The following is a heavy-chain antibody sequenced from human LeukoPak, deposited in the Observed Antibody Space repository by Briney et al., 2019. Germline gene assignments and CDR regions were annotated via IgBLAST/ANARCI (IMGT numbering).Heavy chain of an antibody. CDR2: INPSGGST. CDR3: ARDPYSGNYGNDYYYYMDV. V-gene: IGHV1-46*01. Sequence: ASVKVSCKASGYTFTSYYMHWVRQAPGQGLEWMGIINPSGGSTSYAQKFQGRVTMTRDMSTSTVYMELSSLGPEDAAVYYCARDPYSGNYGNDYYYYMDVWGKGTTVTISS. CDR1: GYTFTSYY. D-gene: IGHD1-26*01. J-gene: IGHJ6*03.